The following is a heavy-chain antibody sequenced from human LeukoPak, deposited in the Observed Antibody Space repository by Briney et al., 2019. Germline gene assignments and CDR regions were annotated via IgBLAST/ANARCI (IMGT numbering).Heavy chain of an antibody. J-gene: IGHJ3*01. CDR1: GFNFYNTG. Sequence: PGGSLRLSCAVSGFNFYNTGMSWVRQAPGKGLEWVSAIGGGGSDTKYADSVKGRFTISRDISRNILYLQMNSLRADDTAVYFCAKDVFHWAFDVWGQGTMVTVSS. CDR3: AKDVFHWAFDV. CDR2: IGGGGSDT. V-gene: IGHV3-23*01.